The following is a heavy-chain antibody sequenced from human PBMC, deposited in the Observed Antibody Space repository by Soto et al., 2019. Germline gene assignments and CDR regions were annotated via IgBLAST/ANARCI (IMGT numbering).Heavy chain of an antibody. CDR2: ISGSGGST. CDR1: GFTFSSYA. CDR3: TTDPSTGTTLKAAFDI. J-gene: IGHJ3*02. D-gene: IGHD1-7*01. V-gene: IGHV3-23*01. Sequence: GGSLRLSCAASGFTFSSYAMSWVRQAPGKGLEWVSAISGSGGSTYYADSVKGRFTISRDNSKNTLYLQMNSLKTEDTAVYYCTTDPSTGTTLKAAFDIWGQGTMVTVSS.